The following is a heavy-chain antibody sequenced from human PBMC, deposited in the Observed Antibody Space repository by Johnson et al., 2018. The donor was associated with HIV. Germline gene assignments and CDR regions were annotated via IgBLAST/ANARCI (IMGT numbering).Heavy chain of an antibody. J-gene: IGHJ3*02. CDR1: GFTFSNAW. CDR2: IKSKTDGGTT. D-gene: IGHD3-16*01. V-gene: IGHV3-15*01. Sequence: VQLVESGGGVVQPGRSLRLSCAGSGFTFSNAWMSWVRQAPGKGLEWVGRIKSKTDGGTTDYAAPVKGRFTISRDDSKHTLYLQRNSLKTEDTAVYYRTTKSLGAFDIWGQGTMVTVSS. CDR3: TTKSLGAFDI.